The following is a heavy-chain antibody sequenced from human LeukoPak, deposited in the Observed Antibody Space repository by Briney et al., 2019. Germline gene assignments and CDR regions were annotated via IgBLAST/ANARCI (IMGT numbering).Heavy chain of an antibody. V-gene: IGHV4-59*08. Sequence: SETLSLTCTVSGGSISTYYWSWIRQPPGKGLEWIGYIYYSGSTNYNPSLKSRVTISVDTSKNQLSLKLSSVTAADTAVYYCATRGTYYYGMDVWGQGTTVIVSS. J-gene: IGHJ6*02. CDR2: IYYSGST. D-gene: IGHD1-1*01. CDR1: GGSISTYY. CDR3: ATRGTYYYGMDV.